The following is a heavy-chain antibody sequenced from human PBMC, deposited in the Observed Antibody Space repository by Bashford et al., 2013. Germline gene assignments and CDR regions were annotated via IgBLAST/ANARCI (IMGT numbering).Heavy chain of an antibody. CDR2: IKSKTDGGTT. V-gene: IGHV3-15*01. J-gene: IGHJ6*03. D-gene: IGHD1-26*01. CDR3: TTTGGGSYYYYYYMDV. CDR1: GFTFSNAW. Sequence: GSLRLSCAASGFTFSNAWMSWVRQAPGKGLEWVGRIKSKTDGGTTDYAAPVKGRFTISRDDSKNTLYLQMNSLKTEDTAVYYCTTTGGGSYYYYYYMDVWGKGTTVTVSS.